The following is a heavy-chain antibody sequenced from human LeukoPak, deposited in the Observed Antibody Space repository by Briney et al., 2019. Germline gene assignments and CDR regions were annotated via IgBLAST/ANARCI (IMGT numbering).Heavy chain of an antibody. CDR1: GFTVSSNY. V-gene: IGHV3-53*01. CDR2: IYSGGST. J-gene: IGHJ5*02. CDR3: ARGLDYGDSGWFDP. Sequence: QPGGSLRLSCAASGFTVSSNYMSWVRQAPGKGLEWVSVIYSGGSTYYADSVKGRFTISRDNSKNTLYLQMSSLRAEDTAVYYCARGLDYGDSGWFDPWGQGTLVTVSS. D-gene: IGHD4-17*01.